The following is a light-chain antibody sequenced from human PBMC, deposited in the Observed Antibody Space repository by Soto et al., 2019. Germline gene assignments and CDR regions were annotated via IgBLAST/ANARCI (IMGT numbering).Light chain of an antibody. CDR3: QSWGTGVV. V-gene: IGLV4-69*01. CDR1: SGHSSYA. CDR2: LNSDGSH. J-gene: IGLJ2*01. Sequence: QPVLTQSPSASASLGASVKLTCTLSSGHSSYAIAWHQQQPEKGPRYLMKLNSDGSHSKGDGISDRFSGSSCGAERYLTISSLQSEDEAGYYCQSWGTGVVFGGGTKVTVL.